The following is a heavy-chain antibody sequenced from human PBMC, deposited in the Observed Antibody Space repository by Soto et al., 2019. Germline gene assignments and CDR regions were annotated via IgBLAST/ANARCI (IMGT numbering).Heavy chain of an antibody. CDR2: IIPISGTA. CDR1: GGTFSSYA. Sequence: QVQLVQSGAEVKKPGSSVKVSCKASGGTFSSYAISWVRQAPGQGLEWMGGIIPISGTANYAQKFQGRVTITADESTSTAYIELRSLRSEYTAVYYCARSQGSSTSLEIYYYYYYGMDVWGQGTKVTVSS. D-gene: IGHD2-2*01. V-gene: IGHV1-69*01. CDR3: ARSQGSSTSLEIYYYYYYGMDV. J-gene: IGHJ6*02.